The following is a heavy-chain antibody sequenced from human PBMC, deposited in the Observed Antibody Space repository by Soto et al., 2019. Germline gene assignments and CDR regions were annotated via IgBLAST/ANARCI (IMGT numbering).Heavy chain of an antibody. Sequence: QVQLVQSGAEVKKPGSSVKVSCKASGGTFSSYTISWVRQAPGQGLEWMGRIIHVVDIVNYAQKFQGRVTITAAESTTTSYMALSSLRSDDTAVYYCARLEATEYYDRSGYCSWGQGTLVTVSS. CDR3: ARLEATEYYDRSGYCS. V-gene: IGHV1-69*02. CDR1: GGTFSSYT. D-gene: IGHD3-22*01. CDR2: IIHVVDIV. J-gene: IGHJ5*02.